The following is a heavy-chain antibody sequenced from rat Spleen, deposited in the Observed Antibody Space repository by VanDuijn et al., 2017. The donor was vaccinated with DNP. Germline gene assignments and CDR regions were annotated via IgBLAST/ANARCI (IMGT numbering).Heavy chain of an antibody. Sequence: VQLVESGGGLVQPGRSMQLSCAASGFTFRSFPMAWVRQAPTKGLEWVATVSTSGGSTFYRDSVKGRFTVSRDNAKNILYLQMNSLRSEDTATYYCTRDSYYAYKGFDFWGQGVLVTVSS. CDR3: TRDSYYAYKGFDF. D-gene: IGHD1-1*01. CDR1: GFTFRSFP. J-gene: IGHJ2*01. CDR2: VSTSGGST. V-gene: IGHV5-46*01.